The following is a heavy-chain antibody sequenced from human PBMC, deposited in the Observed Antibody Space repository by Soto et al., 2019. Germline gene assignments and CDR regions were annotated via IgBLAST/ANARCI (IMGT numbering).Heavy chain of an antibody. CDR3: AKVPSYYYGWFDP. V-gene: IGHV5-51*01. D-gene: IGHD3-22*01. J-gene: IGHJ5*02. CDR1: GYKFTSSW. CDR2: IFPSDSDT. Sequence: GESLKISCRTSGYKFTSSWIAWVRQMPGKGLEWMGIIFPSDSDTRYSPSFQGQVTISADRSTSTVFLQWASLKASDSAVYFCAKVPSYYYGWFDPWGLGTLVTVSS.